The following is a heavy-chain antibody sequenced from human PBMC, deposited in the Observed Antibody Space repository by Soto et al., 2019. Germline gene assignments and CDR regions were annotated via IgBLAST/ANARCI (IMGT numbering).Heavy chain of an antibody. D-gene: IGHD1-26*01. CDR3: ARARSYYTSALDY. V-gene: IGHV3-30-3*01. Sequence: QVQLVESGGGVVQPGRSLRLSCAASGFTFSSYAMHWVRQAPGKGLEWVAVISYDGSNKYYADSVKGRFTISRDNSKNTLYLQMNSLRAADTAVYYCARARSYYTSALDYWGQGTLVTVSS. CDR2: ISYDGSNK. CDR1: GFTFSSYA. J-gene: IGHJ4*02.